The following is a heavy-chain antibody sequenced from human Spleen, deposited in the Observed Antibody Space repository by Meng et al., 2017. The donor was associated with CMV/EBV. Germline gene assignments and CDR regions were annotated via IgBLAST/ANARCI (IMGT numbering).Heavy chain of an antibody. Sequence: GGSLRLSCEASGFTFNNYALSWVRQTPGRGLQWVSVISGSGNSRYYADSVKGRFTISRDNSKNTLYLQMNSLRAEDTAVYYCTKVIACSGSNCYSYYYYGMDVWGQGTTVTVSS. J-gene: IGHJ6*02. CDR1: GFTFNNYA. CDR2: ISGSGNSR. V-gene: IGHV3-23*01. CDR3: TKVIACSGSNCYSYYYYGMDV. D-gene: IGHD2-2*01.